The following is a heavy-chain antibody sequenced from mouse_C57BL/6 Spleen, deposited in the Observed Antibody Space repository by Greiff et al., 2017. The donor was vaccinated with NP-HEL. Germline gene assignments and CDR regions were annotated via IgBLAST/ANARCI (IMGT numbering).Heavy chain of an antibody. J-gene: IGHJ2*01. V-gene: IGHV5-17*01. D-gene: IGHD2-5*01. CDR1: GFTFSDYG. Sequence: EVKVEESGGGLVKPGGSLKLSCAASGFTFSDYGMHWVRQAPEKGLEWVAYISSGSSTIYYADTVKGRFTISRDNAKNTLFLQMTSLRSEDTAMYYCARVYYSNYYFDYWGQGTTLTVSS. CDR2: ISSGSSTI. CDR3: ARVYYSNYYFDY.